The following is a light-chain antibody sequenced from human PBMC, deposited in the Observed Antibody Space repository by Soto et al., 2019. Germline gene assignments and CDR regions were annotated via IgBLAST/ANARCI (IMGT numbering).Light chain of an antibody. CDR2: EVS. Sequence: QSALPQPPSASGSPGQSVAISCTGTTSDFGGYNLVSWYQQHPGKAPTLMIYEVSHRPSGVSNRFSGSKSGNTASLTISGLQAEDEADYYCSSHTGTDPLYVSGTGTKVTVL. CDR3: SSHTGTDPLYV. J-gene: IGLJ1*01. V-gene: IGLV2-14*01. CDR1: TSDFGGYNL.